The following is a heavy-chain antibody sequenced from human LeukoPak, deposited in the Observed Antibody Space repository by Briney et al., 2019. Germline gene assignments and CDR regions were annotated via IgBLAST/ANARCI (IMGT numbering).Heavy chain of an antibody. CDR2: IYYSGST. J-gene: IGHJ4*02. CDR3: ARGPKLWFGELSPPYYFDY. CDR1: GGSISSYY. Sequence: PSETLSLTCTVSGGSISSYYWSWIRQPPGKGLEWIGYIYYSGSTNYNPSLKSRVTISVDTSKNQFSLKLSSVTAADTAVYYCARGPKLWFGELSPPYYFDYWGQGTLVTVSS. V-gene: IGHV4-59*01. D-gene: IGHD3-10*01.